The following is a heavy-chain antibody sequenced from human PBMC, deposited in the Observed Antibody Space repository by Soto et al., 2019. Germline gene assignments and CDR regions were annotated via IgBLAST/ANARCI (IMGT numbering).Heavy chain of an antibody. CDR1: GFTFSSYA. Sequence: GGPLRLSCAASGFTFSSYAMSWVRQAPGKGLEWVSAISGSGGSTYYADSVKGRFTISRDNSKNTLYLQMNSLRAEDTAVYYCAKVAGSGENYSYYGMDVWGQGTTVTVSS. CDR2: ISGSGGST. J-gene: IGHJ6*02. V-gene: IGHV3-23*01. CDR3: AKVAGSGENYSYYGMDV. D-gene: IGHD3-10*01.